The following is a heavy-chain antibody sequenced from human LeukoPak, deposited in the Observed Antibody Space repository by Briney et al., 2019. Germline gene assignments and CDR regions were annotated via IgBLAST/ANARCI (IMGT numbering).Heavy chain of an antibody. D-gene: IGHD5-12*01. CDR3: ARSLPYSGYAHGDH. J-gene: IGHJ4*02. V-gene: IGHV1-2*02. CDR1: GYPFIDYY. Sequence: ASVKVSCKTSGYPFIDYYIHWVRQVPGEGPEWMGWINVNNGGTNYAQNFRGGVTMTRNTSITTAYMELTSLRSEDTAVYFCARSLPYSGYAHGDHWGQGTLVTVSS. CDR2: INVNNGGT.